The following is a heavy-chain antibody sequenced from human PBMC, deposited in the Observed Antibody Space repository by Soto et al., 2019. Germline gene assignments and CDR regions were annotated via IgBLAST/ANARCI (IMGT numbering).Heavy chain of an antibody. CDR3: ARGSTRSFDY. J-gene: IGHJ4*02. V-gene: IGHV4-59*01. D-gene: IGHD6-6*01. CDR1: GGSISGYH. CDR2: IHYTGST. Sequence: KTSETLSLTCTVSGGSISGYHWSWIRQPPGKGLEWIAYIHYTGSTNYNPSLKSRVTISVDTSKNQFSLRLSSVTAADTAVYYCARGSTRSFDYWGRGILVTVSS.